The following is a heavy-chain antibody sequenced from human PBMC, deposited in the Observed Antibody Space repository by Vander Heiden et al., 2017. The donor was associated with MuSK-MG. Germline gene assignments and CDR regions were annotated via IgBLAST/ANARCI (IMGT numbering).Heavy chain of an antibody. V-gene: IGHV1-69*12. CDR2: IIPICGTA. Sequence: QLQLVQSGAEVKKPGSSVKVSCKASGGTFSNYAISWVRKAPGQGLGWMGGIIPICGTANDAQKFQGRVTITADESTSTAYMELSSLRSEDTAVYYCASDNGYCDGGSCYPDYYYMDVWGKGTTVTVSS. CDR3: ASDNGYCDGGSCYPDYYYMDV. J-gene: IGHJ6*03. CDR1: GGTFSNYA. D-gene: IGHD2-15*01.